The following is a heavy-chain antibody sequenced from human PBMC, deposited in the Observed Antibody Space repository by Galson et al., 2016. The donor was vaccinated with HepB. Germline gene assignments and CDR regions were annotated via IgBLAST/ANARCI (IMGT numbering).Heavy chain of an antibody. CDR2: ISSSSTYI. J-gene: IGHJ4*02. V-gene: IGHV3-21*01. D-gene: IGHD6-19*01. Sequence: SLRLSCAASGFTFTSYSMNWVRQAPGKGLEWVSSISSSSTYIYYADSVKGRFTISRDNAKNSLYLQMNSLRADDTAVYYCARGAGWLALWYFDYWGQGTQVTVSS. CDR3: ARGAGWLALWYFDY. CDR1: GFTFTSYS.